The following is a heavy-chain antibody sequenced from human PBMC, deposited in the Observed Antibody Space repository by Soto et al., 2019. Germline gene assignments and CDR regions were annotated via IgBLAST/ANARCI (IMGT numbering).Heavy chain of an antibody. CDR1: GSSVSTTGMG. CDR2: IFWNDDK. Sequence: SGPTLVNPTETLTLTCTFSGSSVSTTGMGVGWIRQPPGKALEWLALIFWNDDKRYIPSLKSRLTITKGTYNNQVVLTMTNMDPVDTGTYYCAHRGYRYGPLFDYWGQGTLVTVSS. V-gene: IGHV2-5*01. J-gene: IGHJ4*02. CDR3: AHRGYRYGPLFDY. D-gene: IGHD5-18*01.